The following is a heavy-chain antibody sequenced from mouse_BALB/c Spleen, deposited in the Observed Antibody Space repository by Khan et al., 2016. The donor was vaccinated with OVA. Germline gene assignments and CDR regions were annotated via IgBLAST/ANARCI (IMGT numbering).Heavy chain of an antibody. V-gene: IGHV3-2*02. CDR3: ARVYGGDFDY. Sequence: EVKLLESGPGLVKPSQSLSLTCTVTGYPIASDYAWNWIRQFPGNKLEWMGFISYSGNTNYNPSLKSRISITRDTSKNQFFLQLNSVTSEDTATYYCARVYGGDFDYWGQGTTLTVSS. D-gene: IGHD1-1*01. CDR2: ISYSGNT. J-gene: IGHJ2*01. CDR1: GYPIASDYA.